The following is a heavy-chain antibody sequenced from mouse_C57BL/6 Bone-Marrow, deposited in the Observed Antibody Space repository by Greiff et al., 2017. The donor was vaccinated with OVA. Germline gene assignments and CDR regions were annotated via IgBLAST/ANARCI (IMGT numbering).Heavy chain of an antibody. V-gene: IGHV1-69*01. CDR3: ARGDYYGIGYAMDY. CDR1: GYTFTSYW. Sequence: QVQLQQPGAELVMPGASVKLSCKASGYTFTSYWMHWVKQRPGQGLEWIGEIDPSDSYTNYNQKFKGKSTLTVDKSSSTAYMQLSSLTSEDSAVYYRARGDYYGIGYAMDYWGQGTSVTVSS. J-gene: IGHJ4*01. D-gene: IGHD1-1*01. CDR2: IDPSDSYT.